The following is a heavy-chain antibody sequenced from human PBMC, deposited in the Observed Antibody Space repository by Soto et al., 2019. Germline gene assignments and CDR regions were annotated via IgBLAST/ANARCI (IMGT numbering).Heavy chain of an antibody. CDR1: GFTFSSYA. Sequence: EVQLLESGGGLVQPGGSLRLSCAASGFTFSSYAMSWVRQAPGKGLEWVSAINGSGSRTYYADSVKGRFTFSRDNSKKTLYLQMNSLRADDTAVYFCAKGTYRDYVYWHHAFDIWGQGTMVTVSS. D-gene: IGHD4-17*01. V-gene: IGHV3-23*01. CDR3: AKGTYRDYVYWHHAFDI. CDR2: INGSGSRT. J-gene: IGHJ3*02.